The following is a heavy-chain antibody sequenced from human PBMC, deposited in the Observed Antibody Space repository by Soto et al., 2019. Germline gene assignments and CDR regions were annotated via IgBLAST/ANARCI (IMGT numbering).Heavy chain of an antibody. D-gene: IGHD3-16*02. CDR2: MNPNSGNT. Sequence: QVQLVQSGAEVKKPGASVKVSCKASGYTFTSYDINWVRQATGQGLEWMGWMNPNSGNTGYAQKFQGRVTMTRNTSISTAYKELSSLRSEDTAVYYCARGAGGYDYVWGSYPNQYWGQGTLVTVSS. J-gene: IGHJ4*02. CDR1: GYTFTSYD. V-gene: IGHV1-8*01. CDR3: ARGAGGYDYVWGSYPNQY.